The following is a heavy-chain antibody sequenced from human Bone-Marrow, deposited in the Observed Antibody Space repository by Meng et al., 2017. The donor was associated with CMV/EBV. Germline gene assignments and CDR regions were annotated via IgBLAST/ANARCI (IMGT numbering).Heavy chain of an antibody. V-gene: IGHV1-18*04. CDR1: GYTFINYG. Sequence: ASVKVSCKASGYTFINYGVSWVRQAPGQGLEWVGWINPYNGDTDFAQNFQGRVTMTTDTSTTTAYMELRSLRSDDTAVYYCARGPLDRDCPTYSSVWDATAYYGMDFWGQGTTVTVSS. CDR3: ARGPLDRDCPTYSSVWDATAYYGMDF. D-gene: IGHD6-25*01. CDR2: INPYNGDT. J-gene: IGHJ6*02.